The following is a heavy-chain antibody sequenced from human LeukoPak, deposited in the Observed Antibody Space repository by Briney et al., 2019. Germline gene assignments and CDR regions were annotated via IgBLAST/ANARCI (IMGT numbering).Heavy chain of an antibody. CDR3: ARAVGIAYGMDV. CDR1: GYTFTNYY. Sequence: GASVKVSCKASGYTFTNYYMHWVRQAPGQGLEWMGGIIPIFGTANYAQKFQGRVTITADESTSTAYMELSSLRSEDTAVYYCARAVGIAYGMDVWGQGTTVTVSS. D-gene: IGHD2-15*01. J-gene: IGHJ6*02. CDR2: IIPIFGTA. V-gene: IGHV1-69*13.